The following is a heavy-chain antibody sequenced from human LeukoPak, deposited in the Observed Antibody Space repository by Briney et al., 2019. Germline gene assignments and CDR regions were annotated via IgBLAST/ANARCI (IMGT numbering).Heavy chain of an antibody. J-gene: IGHJ4*02. Sequence: GGSLRLSCAASGFTFSGSAMHWVRQASGKGLEWVGRIRSKANSYATAYAASVKGRFTISRDDSENTAYLQMNSLKTEDTAVYYCTSGYCSSTSCFDYWGQGTLVTVSS. CDR2: IRSKANSYAT. D-gene: IGHD2-2*03. CDR3: TSGYCSSTSCFDY. CDR1: GFTFSGSA. V-gene: IGHV3-73*01.